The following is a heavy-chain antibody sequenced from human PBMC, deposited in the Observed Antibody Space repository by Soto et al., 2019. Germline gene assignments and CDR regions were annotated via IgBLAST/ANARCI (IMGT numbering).Heavy chain of an antibody. V-gene: IGHV3-49*03. D-gene: IGHD3-16*02. Sequence: GGSLRLSCTASGFTFGDYAMSWFRQAPGKGLEWVGFIRSKAYGGTTEYAASAKGRFTISRDDSKSIAYLQMNSLKTEDTAVYYCTRARDMITFGGVIARDAFDIWGQGTMVTVSS. CDR3: TRARDMITFGGVIARDAFDI. J-gene: IGHJ3*02. CDR2: IRSKAYGGTT. CDR1: GFTFGDYA.